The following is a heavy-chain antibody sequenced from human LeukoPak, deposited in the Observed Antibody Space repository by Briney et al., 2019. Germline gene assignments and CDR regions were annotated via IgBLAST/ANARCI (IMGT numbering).Heavy chain of an antibody. CDR3: ATGIGSNYGAYFDWFDP. CDR2: FDPEDGET. CDR1: GYTLTELS. J-gene: IGHJ5*02. D-gene: IGHD4-11*01. Sequence: ASVKVSCKVSGYTLTELSMHWVRQAPGKGLEWMGGFDPEDGETIYAQKYQGRVTMTEDTSTDTAYMELSSLRPEDTAVYYCATGIGSNYGAYFDWFDPWGQGTLVTVSS. V-gene: IGHV1-24*01.